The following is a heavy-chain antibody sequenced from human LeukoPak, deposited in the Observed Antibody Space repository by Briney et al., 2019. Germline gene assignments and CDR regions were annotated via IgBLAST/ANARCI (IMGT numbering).Heavy chain of an antibody. Sequence: GGSLRLSCAASGFTFSSYTMSWVRQAPGKGLEWVSGITGSGFSIYYADSVKGRFTISRDNAKNSLYLQMNSLRAEDTAVYYCARGHSNYGDYINHLDYWGQGTLVTVSS. CDR3: ARGHSNYGDYINHLDY. J-gene: IGHJ4*02. CDR2: ITGSGFSI. D-gene: IGHD4-17*01. V-gene: IGHV3-23*01. CDR1: GFTFSSYT.